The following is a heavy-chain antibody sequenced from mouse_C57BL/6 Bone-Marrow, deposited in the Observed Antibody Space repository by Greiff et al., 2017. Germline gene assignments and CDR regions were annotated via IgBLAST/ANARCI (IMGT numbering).Heavy chain of an antibody. CDR2: IYPRSGNT. CDR1: GYTFTSYG. J-gene: IGHJ1*03. CDR3: ASTTVGAPYWYFDV. V-gene: IGHV1-81*01. D-gene: IGHD1-1*01. Sequence: VQLKESGAELARPGASVKLSCKASGYTFTSYGISWVKQRTGQGLEWIGEIYPRSGNTYYNEKFKGKATLTADKSTSTAYMELRSLTSEDSAVYFCASTTVGAPYWYFDVWGTGTTVTVSS.